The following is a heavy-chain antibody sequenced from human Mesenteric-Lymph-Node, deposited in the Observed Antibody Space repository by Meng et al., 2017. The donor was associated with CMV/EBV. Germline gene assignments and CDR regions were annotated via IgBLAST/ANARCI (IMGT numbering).Heavy chain of an antibody. D-gene: IGHD6-13*01. Sequence: SETLSLTCTVSADSIGSGDYYWGWIRQPPGKGLEWIGYIYYSGSTNYNPSLKSRVTISVDTSKNQFSLKLSSVTAADTAVYYCARSYSSSWYEGGFDYWGQGTLVTVSS. CDR2: IYYSGST. V-gene: IGHV4-61*08. CDR3: ARSYSSSWYEGGFDY. J-gene: IGHJ4*02. CDR1: ADSIGSGDYY.